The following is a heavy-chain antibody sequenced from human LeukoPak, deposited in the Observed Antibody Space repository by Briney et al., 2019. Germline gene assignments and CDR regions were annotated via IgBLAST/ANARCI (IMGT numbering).Heavy chain of an antibody. CDR2: IYYSGST. Sequence: SETLSLTCTVSGGSISSYYWSWIRQPPVKGLEWIGYIYYSGSTNYNPSLKSRVTISVDTSKNQFSLKLSSVTAADTAVYYCARHSFEYSSSPLRSEYIDYWGQGTLVTVSS. V-gene: IGHV4-59*08. J-gene: IGHJ4*02. CDR3: ARHSFEYSSSPLRSEYIDY. CDR1: GGSISSYY. D-gene: IGHD6-6*01.